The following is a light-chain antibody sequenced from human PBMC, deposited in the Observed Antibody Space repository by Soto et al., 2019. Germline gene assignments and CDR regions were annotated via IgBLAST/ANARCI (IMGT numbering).Light chain of an antibody. CDR3: QQLDGDPIT. V-gene: IGKV1-13*02. CDR1: QSIRCA. CDR2: DAS. J-gene: IGKJ5*01. Sequence: ASQLAQSPCFLSDTVSDKDTLTCRVSQSIRCALALYQQKVGGPPNLLIDDASTFTSGGSSRFSSSGAWTDFTRTINSLQPDDSATYYSQQLDGDPITFGEGTRLEIK.